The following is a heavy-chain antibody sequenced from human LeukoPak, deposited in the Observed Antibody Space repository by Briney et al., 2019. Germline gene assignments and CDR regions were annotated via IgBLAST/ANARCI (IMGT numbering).Heavy chain of an antibody. D-gene: IGHD4-23*01. V-gene: IGHV1-69*13. CDR2: IIPIFGTA. J-gene: IGHJ3*02. Sequence: SVKVSCKASGGTFSSYAISWVRQAPGQGLEWMGGIIPIFGTANYAQKFQGRVTITADESTSTAYMELSSLRSEDTAVYYCARGNHYGGNIPRAFDIWGQGTMVTVSS. CDR3: ARGNHYGGNIPRAFDI. CDR1: GGTFSSYA.